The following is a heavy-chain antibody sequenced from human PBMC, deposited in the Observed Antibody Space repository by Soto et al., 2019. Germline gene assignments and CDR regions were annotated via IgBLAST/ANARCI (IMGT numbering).Heavy chain of an antibody. CDR2: IIPIFGTA. D-gene: IGHD3-22*01. CDR1: GGTFSSYA. Sequence: SVKVSCKASGGTFSSYAISWVRQAPGQGPEWMGGIIPIFGTANYAQKFQGRVTITADKSTSTAYMELSSLRSEDTAVYYCARKRKNYYDSSGYYRGGAFDIWGQGTMVTVSS. J-gene: IGHJ3*02. V-gene: IGHV1-69*06. CDR3: ARKRKNYYDSSGYYRGGAFDI.